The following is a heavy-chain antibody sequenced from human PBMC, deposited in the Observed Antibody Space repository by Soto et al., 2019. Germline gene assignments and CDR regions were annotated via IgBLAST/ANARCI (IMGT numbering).Heavy chain of an antibody. V-gene: IGHV3-74*01. CDR3: ASGAYCSGGSCYRINYYYGMDV. CDR1: GFTFSSYW. CDR2: INSDGSST. J-gene: IGHJ6*02. Sequence: GGSLRLSCAASGFTFSSYWMHWVRQAPGKGLVWVSRINSDGSSTSYADSVKGRFTISRDNAKNTLYLQMNSLRAEDTAVYYCASGAYCSGGSCYRINYYYGMDVWGQGTTVTVSS. D-gene: IGHD2-15*01.